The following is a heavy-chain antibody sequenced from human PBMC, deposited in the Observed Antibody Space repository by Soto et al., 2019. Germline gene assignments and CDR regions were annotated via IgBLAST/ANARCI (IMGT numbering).Heavy chain of an antibody. CDR3: ASGGKVLERRLSDGMAV. V-gene: IGHV4-34*01. Sequence: SETLSLTCAVYGGSFSGYYWSWIRQPPGKGLEWIGEINHSGSTNYNPSLKSRVTISVDTSKNQFSLKLSSVTAADTAVYYCASGGKVLERRLSDGMAVWGQGTTVTVSS. J-gene: IGHJ6*02. D-gene: IGHD1-1*01. CDR2: INHSGST. CDR1: GGSFSGYY.